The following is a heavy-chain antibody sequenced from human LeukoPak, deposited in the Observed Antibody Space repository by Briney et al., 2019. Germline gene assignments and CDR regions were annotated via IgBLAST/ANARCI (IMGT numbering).Heavy chain of an antibody. Sequence: ASVKVSCKASGYTFTRYNVHWVRQAPGQGLEWMGRIDPRDGSTAYAQKFQGRVTMTRDTSTTTVFMELSSLKSEDTAMYNCVLFYAGRPNYWGQGTLVTVSS. CDR2: IDPRDGST. CDR3: VLFYAGRPNY. D-gene: IGHD1-1*01. J-gene: IGHJ4*02. V-gene: IGHV1-46*01. CDR1: GYTFTRYN.